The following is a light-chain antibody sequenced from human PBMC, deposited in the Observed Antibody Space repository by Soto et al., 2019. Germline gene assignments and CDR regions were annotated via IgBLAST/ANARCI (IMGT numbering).Light chain of an antibody. Sequence: EIVLTQSPATLSVSPGERATLSCRASQSVSSNLAWYQHKPGQAPRLLIYAASTRATGIPARFSGSGSGTDFTLTITSLQSEDFAVYYCQQYHHWPPSFTFGPGTKVDIK. CDR1: QSVSSN. CDR2: AAS. V-gene: IGKV3-15*01. J-gene: IGKJ3*01. CDR3: QQYHHWPPSFT.